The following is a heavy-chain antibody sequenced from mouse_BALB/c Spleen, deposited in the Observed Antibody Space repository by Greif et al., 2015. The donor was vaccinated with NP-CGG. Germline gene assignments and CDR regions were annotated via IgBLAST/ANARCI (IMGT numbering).Heavy chain of an antibody. CDR1: GYTFTSYV. CDR2: INPYNDGT. Sequence: QLQESGPELVKPGASVKMSCKASGYTFTSYVMHWVKQKPGQGLEWIGYINPYNDGTKYNEKFKGKATLTSDKSSSTAYMELSSLTSEDSAVHYCASNWDIYFDYWGQGTTLTVSS. J-gene: IGHJ2*01. D-gene: IGHD4-1*01. CDR3: ASNWDIYFDY. V-gene: IGHV1-14*01.